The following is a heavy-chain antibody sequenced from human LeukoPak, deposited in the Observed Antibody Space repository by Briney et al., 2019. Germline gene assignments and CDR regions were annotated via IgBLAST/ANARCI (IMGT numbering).Heavy chain of an antibody. Sequence: SETLSLTCTGSGGSISSYYWSWIRQPPGKGLEWIGYIYYSGSTNYNPSLKSRVTISVDTSKNQFSLKLSSVTAADTAVYYCARGRGWSRVDWFDPWGQGTLVTVSS. D-gene: IGHD6-19*01. CDR3: ARGRGWSRVDWFDP. V-gene: IGHV4-59*12. CDR1: GGSISSYY. J-gene: IGHJ5*02. CDR2: IYYSGST.